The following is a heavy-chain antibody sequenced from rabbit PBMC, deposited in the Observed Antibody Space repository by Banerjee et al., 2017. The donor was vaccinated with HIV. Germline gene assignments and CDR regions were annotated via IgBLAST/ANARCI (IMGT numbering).Heavy chain of an antibody. CDR2: IYTGSGST. J-gene: IGHJ4*01. CDR1: GSDISSYW. V-gene: IGHV1S40*01. Sequence: QSLEESGGDLVKPEGSLTLTCTASGSDISSYWMCWVRQAPGKGLEWIGCIYTGSGSTYYASWAKGRFTITKTSSTTVTLQMTSLTVADTATYFCARGYGGGSNRFNLWGPGTLVTVS. CDR3: ARGYGGGSNRFNL. D-gene: IGHD8-1*01.